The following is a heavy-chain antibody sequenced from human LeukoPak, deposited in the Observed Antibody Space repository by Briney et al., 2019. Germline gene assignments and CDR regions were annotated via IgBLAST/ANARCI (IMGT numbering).Heavy chain of an antibody. Sequence: GGSLRLSCAASGFTFSSYGMHWVRQAPGKGLEWVAVISYDGSNKYYADSVKGRFTISGDNSKNTLYLQMNSLRAEDTAVYYCAKGVGYYDILTGYDYWGQGTLVTVSS. CDR1: GFTFSSYG. V-gene: IGHV3-30*18. CDR3: AKGVGYYDILTGYDY. D-gene: IGHD3-9*01. J-gene: IGHJ4*02. CDR2: ISYDGSNK.